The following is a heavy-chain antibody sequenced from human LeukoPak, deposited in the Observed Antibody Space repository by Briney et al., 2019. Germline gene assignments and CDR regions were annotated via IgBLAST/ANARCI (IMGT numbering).Heavy chain of an antibody. J-gene: IGHJ6*02. V-gene: IGHV4-34*01. Sequence: SETLSLTCAVYGGSFSGYYWSWIRQPPGKGLEWIGEINHSGSTNYNPSLKSRVTISVDTSKNQFSLKLSSVTAADTAVYYCVRAENSMDVWGRGTAVTVS. CDR1: GGSFSGYY. CDR2: INHSGST. CDR3: VRAENSMDV.